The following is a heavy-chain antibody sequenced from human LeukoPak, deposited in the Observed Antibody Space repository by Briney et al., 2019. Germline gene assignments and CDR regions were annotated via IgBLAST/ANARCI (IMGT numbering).Heavy chain of an antibody. Sequence: TSETLSLTCAVYGGSFSGYYWSWIRQPPGKGLEWIGEINHSGSTNYNPSLKSRVTISVDTSKNQFSLKLSSVTAADTAVYYCARLPPGYYYDSSGLGRAYYFDYWGQGTLVTVSS. V-gene: IGHV4-34*01. J-gene: IGHJ4*02. CDR1: GGSFSGYY. D-gene: IGHD3-22*01. CDR3: ARLPPGYYYDSSGLGRAYYFDY. CDR2: INHSGST.